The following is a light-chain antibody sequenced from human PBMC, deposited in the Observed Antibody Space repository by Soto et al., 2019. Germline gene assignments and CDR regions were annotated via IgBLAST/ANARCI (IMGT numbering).Light chain of an antibody. CDR2: EVS. V-gene: IGLV2-14*01. Sequence: QSALTQPASVSGSPGQSITIYCTGTSSDVGGYNYVSWYQQHPGKAPKLIIYEVSNRPSGVSNRFSGSKSGNTASLTISGLQAEDEADYYCNSYTSKSTGVFGTGTKLTVL. CDR1: SSDVGGYNY. CDR3: NSYTSKSTGV. J-gene: IGLJ1*01.